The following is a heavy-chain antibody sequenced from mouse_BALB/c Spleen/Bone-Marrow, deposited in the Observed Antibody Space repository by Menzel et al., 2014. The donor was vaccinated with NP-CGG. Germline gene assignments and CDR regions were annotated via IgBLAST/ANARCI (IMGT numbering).Heavy chain of an antibody. J-gene: IGHJ3*01. CDR1: GFSFSNYG. CDR2: ISGDGRYT. CDR3: ARHAYYDQTEVSFVY. V-gene: IGHV5-9-2*01. Sequence: EVQLVESGGGLVKSGGSLKLSCAASGFSFSNYGMSWVRQTPEKRLEWVATISGDGRYTFYSDSVEGRFTISRDNAKNNLYLQLSSLRSEDTALYYCARHAYYDQTEVSFVYWGQGTLVTVSA. D-gene: IGHD2-4*01.